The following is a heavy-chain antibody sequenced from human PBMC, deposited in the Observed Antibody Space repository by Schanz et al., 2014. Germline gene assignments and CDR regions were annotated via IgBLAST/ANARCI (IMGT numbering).Heavy chain of an antibody. CDR2: ISVYNHNK. J-gene: IGHJ4*02. CDR1: GYIFINSG. V-gene: IGHV1-18*01. Sequence: QIQLVQSGPEVKKPGATVKVSCKASGYIFINSGISWVRQAPGQGLEWMGWISVYNHNKEYDQKFQGRVTMTTDTSTSTAYMALTDLTSDDTAVYYCARDRRFFDRDDLYYCDSWGQGTLVTVSS. D-gene: IGHD3-3*01. CDR3: ARDRRFFDRDDLYYCDS.